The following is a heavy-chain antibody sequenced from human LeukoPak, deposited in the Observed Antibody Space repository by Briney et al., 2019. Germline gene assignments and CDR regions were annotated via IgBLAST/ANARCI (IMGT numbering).Heavy chain of an antibody. V-gene: IGHV1-18*01. D-gene: IGHD6-19*01. Sequence: GESLKISCKGSGYTFTSYGISWVRQAPGQGLEWMGWISAYNGNTNYAQKLQGRVTMTTDTSTSTAYMELRSLRSGDTAVYYCARGSSGWYSYWGQGTLVTVSS. CDR1: GYTFTSYG. J-gene: IGHJ4*02. CDR2: ISAYNGNT. CDR3: ARGSSGWYSY.